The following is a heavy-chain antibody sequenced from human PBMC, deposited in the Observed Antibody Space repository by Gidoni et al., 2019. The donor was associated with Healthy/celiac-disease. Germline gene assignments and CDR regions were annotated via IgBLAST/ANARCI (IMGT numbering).Heavy chain of an antibody. Sequence: QVQLVESGGGVVKPGRSWRLSCAASGFTFSSYGMHWVRQAPGKGLEWVAVISYDGSNKYYADSVKGRFTISRDNSKNTLYLQMNSLRAEDTAVYYCAKSGVWLRSGTYYFDYWGQGTLVTVSS. J-gene: IGHJ4*02. CDR3: AKSGVWLRSGTYYFDY. CDR1: GFTFSSYG. V-gene: IGHV3-30*18. CDR2: ISYDGSNK. D-gene: IGHD5-12*01.